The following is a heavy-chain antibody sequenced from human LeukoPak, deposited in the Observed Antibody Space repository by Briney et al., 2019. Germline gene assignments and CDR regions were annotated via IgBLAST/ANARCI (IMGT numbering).Heavy chain of an antibody. CDR1: GFTFSSYE. J-gene: IGHJ3*02. V-gene: IGHV3-21*01. CDR2: ISSSSSYI. CDR3: ARNLQNPATLDAFDI. D-gene: IGHD4-11*01. Sequence: PGGSLRLSCAASGFTFSSYEMNWVRQAPGKGLEWVSSISSSSSYIYYADSVKGRFTISRDNAKNSLYLQMNSLRAEDTAVYYCARNLQNPATLDAFDIWGQGTMVTVSS.